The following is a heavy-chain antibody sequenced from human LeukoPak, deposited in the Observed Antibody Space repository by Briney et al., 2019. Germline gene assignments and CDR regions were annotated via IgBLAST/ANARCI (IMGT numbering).Heavy chain of an antibody. Sequence: GESLKISCKGSGYTFSNHWIGWVRQMPGKGLEWMGIIFPADSDTRYSPSFQGQVTISADKSINTAYLQWSSLEASDTAMYCCARHWDSNGYYYNFDYWGQGTLVTVSS. CDR3: ARHWDSNGYYYNFDY. D-gene: IGHD3-22*01. CDR1: GYTFSNHW. CDR2: IFPADSDT. J-gene: IGHJ4*02. V-gene: IGHV5-51*01.